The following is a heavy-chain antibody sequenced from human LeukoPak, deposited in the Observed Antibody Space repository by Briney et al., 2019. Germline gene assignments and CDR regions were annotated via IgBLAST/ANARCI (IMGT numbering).Heavy chain of an antibody. CDR2: ISGSGGST. D-gene: IGHD3-10*01. Sequence: GGSLRLSCAASGFTFSSYAMSWVRQAPGKGLEWVSAISGSGGSTYYADTVKGRSTISRDNSKNTLYRQMNSLRAEDTAVYYCAKGALAHYYGSGSYKDYWGQGTLVTVSS. J-gene: IGHJ4*02. CDR3: AKGALAHYYGSGSYKDY. V-gene: IGHV3-23*01. CDR1: GFTFSSYA.